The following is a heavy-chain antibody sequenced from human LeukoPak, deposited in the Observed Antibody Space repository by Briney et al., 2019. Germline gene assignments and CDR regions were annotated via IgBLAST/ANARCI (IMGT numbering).Heavy chain of an antibody. V-gene: IGHV3-9*01. CDR1: GYSFDEYA. CDR2: INWKSDKI. Sequence: GGSLRLSCVGSGYSFDEYAMHWVRQAPGKGLEWVSGINWKSDKIGYADSVKGRFTISRDNSKNSLYLQMNSLRVEDTALYYCAKDRYCTSSSCPIDYWGQGTMVTVSS. D-gene: IGHD2-2*01. CDR3: AKDRYCTSSSCPIDY. J-gene: IGHJ4*02.